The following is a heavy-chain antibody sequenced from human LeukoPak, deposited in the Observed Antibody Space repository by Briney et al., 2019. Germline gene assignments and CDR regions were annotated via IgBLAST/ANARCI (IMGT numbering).Heavy chain of an antibody. J-gene: IGHJ4*02. CDR2: IYYSGST. CDR1: GGSISSYY. D-gene: IGHD5-18*01. CDR3: AGHTNYGYSYGVNY. Sequence: PSETLSLTCTVSGGSISSYYWSWIRQPPGKGLEWIGYIYYSGSTNYNPSLKSRVTISVDTSKNQFSLKLSSVTAADTAVYYCAGHTNYGYSYGVNYWGQGTLVTVSS. V-gene: IGHV4-59*01.